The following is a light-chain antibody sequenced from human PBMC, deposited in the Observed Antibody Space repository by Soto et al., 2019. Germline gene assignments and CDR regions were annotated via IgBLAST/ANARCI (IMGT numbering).Light chain of an antibody. V-gene: IGLV2-14*04. CDR1: SSDVGSYNY. J-gene: IGLJ1*01. CDR2: NVS. Sequence: TSSDVGSYNYVSWYQQEPGKAPKLMISNVSNRPTGVSNRFSGSKSGNTASLTISGLQAEDEDDYFCCSYAGTVAYVFGTGTKVTAL. CDR3: CSYAGTVAYV.